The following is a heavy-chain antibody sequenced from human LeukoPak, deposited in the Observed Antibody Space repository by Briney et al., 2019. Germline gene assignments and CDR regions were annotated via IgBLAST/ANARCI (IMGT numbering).Heavy chain of an antibody. CDR1: GFTVITND. D-gene: IGHD1-14*01. Sequence: PGGFLRLSCAASGFTVITNDMTWVRQAPGKGLEWVSVLYSDGNTKYADSVQGRFTISRDNSKNPLYLEMNSLTPDDTAVYYCARGVEPLAANTLAYWGQGTLVTVSS. J-gene: IGHJ4*02. CDR3: ARGVEPLAANTLAY. CDR2: LYSDGNT. V-gene: IGHV3-53*01.